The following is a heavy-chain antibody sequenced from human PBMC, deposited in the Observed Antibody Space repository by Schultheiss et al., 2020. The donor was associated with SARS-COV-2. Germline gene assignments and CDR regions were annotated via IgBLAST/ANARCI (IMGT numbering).Heavy chain of an antibody. V-gene: IGHV4-59*12. CDR1: GGSISSYY. Sequence: SETLSLTCTVSGGSISSYYWSWIRQPPGKGLEWIGEIYHSGSTNYNPSLKSRVTISVDTSKNQFSLKLSSVTAADTAVYYCARGRGYCSGGSCYLPTHYYYYGMDVWGQGTTVTVSS. D-gene: IGHD2-15*01. CDR2: IYHSGST. J-gene: IGHJ6*02. CDR3: ARGRGYCSGGSCYLPTHYYYYGMDV.